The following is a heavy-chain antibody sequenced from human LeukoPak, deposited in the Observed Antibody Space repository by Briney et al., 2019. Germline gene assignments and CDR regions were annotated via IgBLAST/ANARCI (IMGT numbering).Heavy chain of an antibody. CDR2: INHSGST. D-gene: IGHD3-9*01. CDR1: GGSVSGYY. V-gene: IGHV4-34*01. J-gene: IGHJ4*02. CDR3: ARGELRYFDWLLRGTYFDY. Sequence: KPSETLSLTCAVYGGSVSGYYWSWIRQPPGKGLEWIGEINHSGSTNYNPSLKSRVTISVDTSTNQFSLRLSSVTAADTAVYYCARGELRYFDWLLRGTYFDYWGQGTLVTVSS.